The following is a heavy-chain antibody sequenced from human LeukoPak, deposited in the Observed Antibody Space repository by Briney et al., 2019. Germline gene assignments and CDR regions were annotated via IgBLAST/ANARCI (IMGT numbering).Heavy chain of an antibody. CDR2: IYYSGST. CDR1: GGSISSSSYY. J-gene: IGHJ4*02. V-gene: IGHV4-39*01. D-gene: IGHD6-13*01. Sequence: SETLSLTCTVSGGSISSSSYYWGWIRQPPGKGLEWIGSIYYSGSTYYNPSLKSRVTISVDTSKNQLSLKLSSVTAADTAVYYCARWGKSSSWYDYWGQGTLVTVSS. CDR3: ARWGKSSSWYDY.